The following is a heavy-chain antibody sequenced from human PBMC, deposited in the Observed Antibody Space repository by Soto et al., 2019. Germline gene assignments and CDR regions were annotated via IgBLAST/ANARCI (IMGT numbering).Heavy chain of an antibody. D-gene: IGHD3-22*01. CDR2: IYHSGST. V-gene: IGHV4-4*02. J-gene: IGHJ3*02. CDR3: ARHYYDRYFNAFDI. CDR1: GGSIRSSNW. Sequence: QLQLQESGPGLVKPSGTLSLTCAVSGGSIRSSNWWSWVRQPPGKGLEWIGEIYHSGSTNYNPSLKSRVTISVDRSKNQFSLKLSSVPAADTAVYYCARHYYDRYFNAFDIWGQGTMVTVSS.